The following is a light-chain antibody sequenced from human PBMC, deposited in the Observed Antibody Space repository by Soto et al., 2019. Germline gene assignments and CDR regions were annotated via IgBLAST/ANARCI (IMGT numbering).Light chain of an antibody. V-gene: IGKV1-5*03. J-gene: IGKJ1*01. Sequence: ILITHTSATLSAAVTDIVTITCRASQSISSWLAWYQQKPGKAPKVLIYKASTLKSGVPSRFSGSGSGTEFTLTISALQPEDFATYYCQQSYSNPGPFGQGTKVDI. CDR2: KAS. CDR3: QQSYSNPGP. CDR1: QSISSW.